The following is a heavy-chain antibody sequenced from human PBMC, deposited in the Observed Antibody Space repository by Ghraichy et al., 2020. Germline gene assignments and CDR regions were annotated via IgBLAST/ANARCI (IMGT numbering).Heavy chain of an antibody. CDR3: ARNGDSYGGGYGMDV. J-gene: IGHJ6*02. V-gene: IGHV4-39*01. Sequence: SETLSLTCTVSGGSISSSSYYWGWIRQPPGKGLEWIGSIYYSGSTYYNPSLKSRVTISVDTSKNQFSLKLSSVTAADTAVYYCARNGDSYGGGYGMDVWGQGTTVTVSS. D-gene: IGHD5-18*01. CDR2: IYYSGST. CDR1: GGSISSSSYY.